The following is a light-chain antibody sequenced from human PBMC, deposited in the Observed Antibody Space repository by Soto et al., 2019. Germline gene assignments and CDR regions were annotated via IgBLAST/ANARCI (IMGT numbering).Light chain of an antibody. J-gene: IGKJ4*01. CDR1: QSVSSY. V-gene: IGKV3-11*01. CDR2: DAS. CDR3: QQRSDWPLT. Sequence: EIGLTQSPTTLSLSPGERATLSCRASQSVSSYFAWYQQNPGQAPRLLLYDASTRAAGIPARFSGSGSGTDVTLTISSLEPEDCAVYYCQQRSDWPLTFGGGTKVEIK.